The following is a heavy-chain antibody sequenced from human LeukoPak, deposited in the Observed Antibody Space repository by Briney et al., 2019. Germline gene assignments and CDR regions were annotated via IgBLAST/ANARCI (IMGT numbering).Heavy chain of an antibody. Sequence: GGSLRLSCAASGFTVSNNYMSWVRQAPGKGLEWVSVIYSGGSTYYADSVKGRFTISRDSSKNTLYLQMNSLRAEDTAVYYCAREIARGYSGFDYWGQGTLVTVSS. CDR1: GFTVSNNY. CDR3: AREIARGYSGFDY. D-gene: IGHD3-22*01. CDR2: IYSGGST. V-gene: IGHV3-53*01. J-gene: IGHJ4*02.